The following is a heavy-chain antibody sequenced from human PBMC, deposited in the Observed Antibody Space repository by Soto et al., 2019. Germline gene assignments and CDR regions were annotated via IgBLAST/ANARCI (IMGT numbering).Heavy chain of an antibody. Sequence: SETLSLTCTVSGGSIRSWYWSWIRQSPGKGLEWIGNIYYSGSTNYNPSLKSRVTISVDTSKSQFSLKLSSVTAADTAVYYCARRYGSAIDYWGQGTLVTVSS. V-gene: IGHV4-59*08. CDR2: IYYSGST. CDR1: GGSIRSWY. D-gene: IGHD1-26*01. CDR3: ARRYGSAIDY. J-gene: IGHJ4*02.